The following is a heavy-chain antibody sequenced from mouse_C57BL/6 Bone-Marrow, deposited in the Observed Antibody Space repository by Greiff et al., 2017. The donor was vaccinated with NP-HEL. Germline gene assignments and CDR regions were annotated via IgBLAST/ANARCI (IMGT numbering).Heavy chain of an antibody. V-gene: IGHV1-72*01. CDR3: ARWDYYGSSYYYAMDY. J-gene: IGHJ4*01. Sequence: VQLQQPGAELVKPGASVKLSCKASGYTFTSYWMHWVKQRPGRGLEWIGRIDPNSGGTKYNEKFKSKATLTVDKPSSKANMHLSRLPSEDSAVYYCARWDYYGSSYYYAMDYWGQGTSVTVSS. CDR2: IDPNSGGT. D-gene: IGHD1-1*01. CDR1: GYTFTSYW.